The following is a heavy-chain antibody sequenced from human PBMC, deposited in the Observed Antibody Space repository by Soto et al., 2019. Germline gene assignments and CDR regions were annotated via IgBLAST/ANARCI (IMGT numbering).Heavy chain of an antibody. V-gene: IGHV3-23*01. CDR1: GFTFSSYA. D-gene: IGHD2-2*01. CDR3: AKDRWCSSTSCYVSELNWFDP. CDR2: ISGSGGST. Sequence: PGGSLRLSCAASGFTFSSYAMSWVRQAPGKGLEWVSAISGSGGSTYYADSVKGRFTISRDNSKNTLYLQMNSLRAEDTAVYYCAKDRWCSSTSCYVSELNWFDPWGQGTLVTVSS. J-gene: IGHJ5*02.